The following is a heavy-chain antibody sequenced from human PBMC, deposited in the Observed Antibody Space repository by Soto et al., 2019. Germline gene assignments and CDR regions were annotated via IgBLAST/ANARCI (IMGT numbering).Heavy chain of an antibody. Sequence: GGSLRLSCAASGFAFNNYAMHWVRQAPGKGLEWVAFISYDGSNKYYADSVTGRFTISRDNSRNTLYLQMNSLRAEDTAVYYCARGDGYIYGNTFDSWGQGTLVTVSS. J-gene: IGHJ4*02. CDR3: ARGDGYIYGNTFDS. V-gene: IGHV3-30-3*01. CDR1: GFAFNNYA. D-gene: IGHD5-18*01. CDR2: ISYDGSNK.